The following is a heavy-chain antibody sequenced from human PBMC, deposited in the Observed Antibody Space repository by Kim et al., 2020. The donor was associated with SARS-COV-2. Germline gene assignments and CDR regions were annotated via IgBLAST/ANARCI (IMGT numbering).Heavy chain of an antibody. V-gene: IGHV5-51*01. CDR3: ARGPTSGYDWDIDY. D-gene: IGHD5-12*01. Sequence: PSFHGQVTISADKSISTAYLQWSSLKASDTAMYYCARGPTSGYDWDIDYWGQGTLVTVSS. J-gene: IGHJ4*02.